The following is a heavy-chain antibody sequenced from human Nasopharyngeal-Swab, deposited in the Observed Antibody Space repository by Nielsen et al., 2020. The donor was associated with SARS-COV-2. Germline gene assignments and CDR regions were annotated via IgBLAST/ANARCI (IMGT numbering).Heavy chain of an antibody. CDR3: ARVASYGSGKGTVDY. CDR2: INAGNGNT. Sequence: AAVQVSCKASGWTFTSSAMHWVRQATRQMLEWMGWINAGNGNTKYSQKFQGRVTITRDTSASTAYMELSSLRSEDTAVYYCARVASYGSGKGTVDYWGQGTLVTVSS. J-gene: IGHJ4*02. D-gene: IGHD3-10*01. CDR1: GWTFTSSA. V-gene: IGHV1-3*01.